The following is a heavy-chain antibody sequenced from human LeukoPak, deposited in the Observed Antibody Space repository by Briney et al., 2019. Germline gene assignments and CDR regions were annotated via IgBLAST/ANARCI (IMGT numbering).Heavy chain of an antibody. V-gene: IGHV3-49*03. Sequence: PGGSLRLSCTAPGFTFGDYAMSWIRQAPGKGLEWVGFIRSKVYGETADYAASVKGRFTISRDDSKAIAYLQMNSLKTEDTAVYHCTRDRGAYNLYDYWGQGTLVTVSS. D-gene: IGHD1-1*01. CDR3: TRDRGAYNLYDY. CDR2: IRSKVYGETA. CDR1: GFTFGDYA. J-gene: IGHJ4*02.